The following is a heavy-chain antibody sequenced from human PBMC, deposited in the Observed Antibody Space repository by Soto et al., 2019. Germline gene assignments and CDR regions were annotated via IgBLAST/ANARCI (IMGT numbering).Heavy chain of an antibody. CDR1: GFVVSNVY. CDR3: ALTTSWFDWYFDL. D-gene: IGHD3-10*01. J-gene: IGHJ2*01. CDR2: VYSGGDT. V-gene: IGHV3-53*02. Sequence: EVQLVETGGALVQPGGSLRLSCAVSGFVVSNVYMSWVRQAPGERLEWISVVYSGGDTYYADSVKGRFTISRDNSKNTVYLQMSRLRPDDTAVYYCALTTSWFDWYFDLWSRGTLVTVSS.